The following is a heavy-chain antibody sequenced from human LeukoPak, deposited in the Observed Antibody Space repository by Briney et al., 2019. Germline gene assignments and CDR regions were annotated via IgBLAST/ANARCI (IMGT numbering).Heavy chain of an antibody. V-gene: IGHV3-23*01. D-gene: IGHD1-14*01. CDR2: ISDNGGRT. J-gene: IGHJ4*02. CDR1: GFTFSTYT. Sequence: QPGGSLRLSCAASGFTFSTYTMAWVRQAPGGGLEGGSGISDNGGRTYYADSVKGRFAISRDDSKSTLYLQMNSLRGEDTAVYYCAKDFGRNLGGPGYWGRGTLVIVSS. CDR3: AKDFGRNLGGPGY.